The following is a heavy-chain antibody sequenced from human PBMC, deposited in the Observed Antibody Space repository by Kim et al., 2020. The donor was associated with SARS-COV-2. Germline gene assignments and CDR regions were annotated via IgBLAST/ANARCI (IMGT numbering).Heavy chain of an antibody. CDR1: GFTFSSYA. CDR3: ASYSSSSGCCRPFRY. J-gene: IGHJ4*02. D-gene: IGHD6-13*01. Sequence: GGSLRLSCAASGFTFSSYAMHWVRQAPGKGLEWVAVISYDGSNKYYADSVKGRFTISRDNSKNTLYLQMNSLRAEDTAVYYCASYSSSSGCCRPFRYWGQGTLVTVSS. V-gene: IGHV3-30*04. CDR2: ISYDGSNK.